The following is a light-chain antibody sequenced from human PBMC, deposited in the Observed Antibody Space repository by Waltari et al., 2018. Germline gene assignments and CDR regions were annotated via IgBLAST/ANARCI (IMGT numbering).Light chain of an antibody. Sequence: QSALTQPASVSGSPGQSITISCTGTSSDIGGYDYVSWYQQHPGKAPKLMIYDIIKRPSGVSARFSGSKAGNTASLTISGLQAEDEADYYCSSYAPSSTVFVGGTKLTVL. J-gene: IGLJ2*01. CDR2: DII. CDR1: SSDIGGYDY. V-gene: IGLV2-14*03. CDR3: SSYAPSSTV.